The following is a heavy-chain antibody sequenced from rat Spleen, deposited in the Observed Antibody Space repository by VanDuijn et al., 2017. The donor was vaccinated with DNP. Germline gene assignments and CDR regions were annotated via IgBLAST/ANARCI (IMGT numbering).Heavy chain of an antibody. CDR2: ISTGGGDT. V-gene: IGHV5S23*01. D-gene: IGHD1-4*01. Sequence: EVQLVESGGGLVQPGRSLKLSCAASGLTFSDYAMAWVRQAPKKGLEWVASISTGGGDTYYRDSVKGRFTISRDNAKSTLYLQMDSLRSEDTATYYCASRPPPTRGPFDYWGQGVTVTVSS. CDR1: GLTFSDYA. J-gene: IGHJ2*01. CDR3: ASRPPPTRGPFDY.